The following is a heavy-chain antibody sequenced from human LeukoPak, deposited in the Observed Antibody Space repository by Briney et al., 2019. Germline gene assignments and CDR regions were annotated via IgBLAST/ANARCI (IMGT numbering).Heavy chain of an antibody. D-gene: IGHD5-18*01. CDR2: INHSGST. J-gene: IGHJ4*02. V-gene: IGHV4-34*01. CDR1: GGSFSGYY. CDR3: ARTDTAMDGTDFDY. Sequence: SETLSLTCAVYGGSFSGYYWSWIRQPPGKGLEWIGEINHSGSTNYNPSLKSRVTISVDTSKNQFSLKLSSVTAADTVVYYCARTDTAMDGTDFDYWGQGTLVTVSS.